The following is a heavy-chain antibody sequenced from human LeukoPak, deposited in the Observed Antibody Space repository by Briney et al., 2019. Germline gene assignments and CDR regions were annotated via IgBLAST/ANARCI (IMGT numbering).Heavy chain of an antibody. CDR3: ARQRPPTMVRGVIGMDV. J-gene: IGHJ6*02. Sequence: SQTLSLTCTVSGGSISSGGYYWSWIRQHPGKGLEWIGYIYYSGSTYYNPSLKSRVTISVDTSKNQFSLKLSSVTAADTAVYYCARQRPPTMVRGVIGMDVWGQGTTVTVSS. CDR2: IYYSGST. D-gene: IGHD3-10*01. V-gene: IGHV4-31*03. CDR1: GGSISSGGYY.